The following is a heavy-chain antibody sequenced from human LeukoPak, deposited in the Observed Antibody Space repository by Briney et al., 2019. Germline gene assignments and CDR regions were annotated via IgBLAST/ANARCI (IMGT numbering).Heavy chain of an antibody. Sequence: SGGSLRLSCAASGFTFSSYEMNWVRQAPGKGLEWVSYISSSGSTIYYADSVKGRFTISRDNARNSLYLQMSSLRDEDTAVYYYARSQRDQLDSAWWFDPWGQGTLVTVSS. D-gene: IGHD1-1*01. CDR1: GFTFSSYE. V-gene: IGHV3-48*03. CDR3: ARSQRDQLDSAWWFDP. CDR2: ISSSGSTI. J-gene: IGHJ5*02.